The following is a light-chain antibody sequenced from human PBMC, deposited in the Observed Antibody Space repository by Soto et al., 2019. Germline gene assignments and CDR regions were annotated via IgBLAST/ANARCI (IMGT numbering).Light chain of an antibody. V-gene: IGKV3-20*01. CDR2: GAS. CDR1: QSVRSNY. Sequence: EIVLTQSPGTLSVSPGERATLSCRASQSVRSNYLAWYQQKPGQAPRLLIYGASSRATGIPDRFSGSGSGTDFTLTISRLQPEDFVVYFCQQYGSSPTCGQGTKVDIK. CDR3: QQYGSSPT. J-gene: IGKJ1*01.